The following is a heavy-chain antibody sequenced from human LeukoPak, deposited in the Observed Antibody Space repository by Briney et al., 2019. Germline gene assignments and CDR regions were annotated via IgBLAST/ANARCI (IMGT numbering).Heavy chain of an antibody. CDR3: ARAGYSSGWYRNKGNWFDP. V-gene: IGHV5-51*01. Sequence: GESLKISCKGSGYSFTTYWIAWVRQMPGKGLEWMGIIYPDDSDTRYSPSFRGQVTISADKSISTAYLQWSSLKASDTAVYYCARAGYSSGWYRNKGNWFDPWGQGTLVTVSS. J-gene: IGHJ5*02. CDR1: GYSFTTYW. CDR2: IYPDDSDT. D-gene: IGHD6-19*01.